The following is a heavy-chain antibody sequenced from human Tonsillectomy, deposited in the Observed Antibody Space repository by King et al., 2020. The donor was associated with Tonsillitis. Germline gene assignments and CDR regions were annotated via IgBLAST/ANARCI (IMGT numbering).Heavy chain of an antibody. J-gene: IGHJ5*02. D-gene: IGHD1-26*01. CDR3: ARDGVRGSYSNWFDP. CDR2: INPSGGST. Sequence: QLVQSGAEVKKPGASVKVSCKASGYTFTSYDMHWVRQAPGQGLEWMGIINPSGGSTSYAQKFQGRVTMTRDTSTSTVYMELSSLRSEDTAVYYCARDGVRGSYSNWFDPWGQGTLVTVSS. CDR1: GYTFTSYD. V-gene: IGHV1-46*01.